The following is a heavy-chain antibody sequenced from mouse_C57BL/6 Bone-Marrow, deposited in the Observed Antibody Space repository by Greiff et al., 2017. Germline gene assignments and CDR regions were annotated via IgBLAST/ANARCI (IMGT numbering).Heavy chain of an antibody. V-gene: IGHV1-19*01. D-gene: IGHD2-3*01. CDR3: ARSLYDGYYGAWFAY. CDR1: GYTFTDYY. J-gene: IGHJ3*01. CDR2: INPYNGGT. Sequence: EVQGVESGPVLVKPGASVKMSCKASGYTFTDYYMNWVKQSHGKSLEWIGVINPYNGGTSYNQKFKGKATLTVDKSSSTAYMELNSLTSEDSAVYYCARSLYDGYYGAWFAYWGQGTLVTVSA.